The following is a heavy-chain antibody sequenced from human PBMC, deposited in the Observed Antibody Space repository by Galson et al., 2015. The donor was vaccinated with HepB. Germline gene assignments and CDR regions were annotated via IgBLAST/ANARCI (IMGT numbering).Heavy chain of an antibody. J-gene: IGHJ3*01. D-gene: IGHD3-10*01. CDR1: GYRFATSW. CDR2: IYPGDSDT. CDR3: ARHFDPHHNFRGDDAFDL. Sequence: QSGAEVKKPGESVKISCQGSGYRFATSWLGWVRQMPGKGLEWVGIIYPGDSDTRYSPSFEAHVTISADKSINTAYLQWSRLKASDTGMYYCARHFDPHHNFRGDDAFDLWGQGTMVTVSS. V-gene: IGHV5-51*01.